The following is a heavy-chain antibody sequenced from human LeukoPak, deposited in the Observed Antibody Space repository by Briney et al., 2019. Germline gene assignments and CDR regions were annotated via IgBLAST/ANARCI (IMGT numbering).Heavy chain of an antibody. CDR2: INTRGST. D-gene: IGHD3-10*01. Sequence: SETLSLTCTVSGGSISSYYWSWIRQPAGKGLEWLGRINTRGSTNYIPSLKSRITLSVDTSKNQFSLKLTSVTAADTAVYYCARGFGDWGLSWFDPWGQGTLVTVSS. CDR1: GGSISSYY. CDR3: ARGFGDWGLSWFDP. V-gene: IGHV4-4*07. J-gene: IGHJ5*02.